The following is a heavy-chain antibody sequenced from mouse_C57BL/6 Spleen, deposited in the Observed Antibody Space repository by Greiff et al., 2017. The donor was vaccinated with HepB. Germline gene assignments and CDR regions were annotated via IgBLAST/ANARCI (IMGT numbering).Heavy chain of an antibody. CDR1: GFTFSNYW. CDR3: TLTTVKYFDV. V-gene: IGHV6-3*01. CDR2: IRVKSDNYAT. J-gene: IGHJ1*03. D-gene: IGHD1-1*01. Sequence: EVKVEESGGGLVQPGGSMKLSCVASGFTFSNYWMNWVRQSPEKGLEWVAQIRVKSDNYATHYAESVKGRFTISRDDSKSSVYLQMNNLRAEDTGIYYCTLTTVKYFDVWGTGTTVTVSS.